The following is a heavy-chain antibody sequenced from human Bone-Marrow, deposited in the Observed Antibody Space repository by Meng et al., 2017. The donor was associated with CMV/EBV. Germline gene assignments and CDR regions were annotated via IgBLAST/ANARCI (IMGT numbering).Heavy chain of an antibody. CDR1: GYTFTGYY. CDR3: ARGGESAIPRGYYGMDV. CDR2: INPNSGGT. Sequence: ASVKVSCKASGYTFTGYYMHWVRQAPGQGLEWMGWINPNSGGTNYAQKFQGRVTMTRDTSISTAYMELSRLRSEDTAVYYCARGGESAIPRGYYGMDVWGQGTTVTVSS. D-gene: IGHD2-21*01. J-gene: IGHJ6*02. V-gene: IGHV1-2*02.